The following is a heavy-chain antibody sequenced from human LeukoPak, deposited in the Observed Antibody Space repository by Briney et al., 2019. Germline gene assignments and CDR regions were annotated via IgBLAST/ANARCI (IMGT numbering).Heavy chain of an antibody. CDR3: ARDSSGYLSFDY. CDR2: IYSDGRT. Sequence: PGGSLRLSCAASGFTVSSNSMSWVRQAPGKGLEWVSVIYSDGRTYYADSVKGRFTISRDKSKNTLFLQMNGLRAEDTAVYYCARDSSGYLSFDYWGQGALVTVSS. CDR1: GFTVSSNS. D-gene: IGHD2-15*01. V-gene: IGHV3-53*01. J-gene: IGHJ4*02.